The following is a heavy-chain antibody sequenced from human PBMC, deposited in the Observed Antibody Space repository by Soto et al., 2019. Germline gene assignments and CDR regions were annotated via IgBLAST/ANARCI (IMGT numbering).Heavy chain of an antibody. J-gene: IGHJ3*02. CDR3: ARARIPINMIVVVPEAFDI. Sequence: EASVKVSCKTSGGTFSSYAISWVRQAPGQGLEWMGGIIPIFGTANYAQKFQGRVTITADESTSTAYMELSSLRSEDTAVYYCARARIPINMIVVVPEAFDIWGQGTMVTVSS. D-gene: IGHD3-22*01. CDR1: GGTFSSYA. CDR2: IIPIFGTA. V-gene: IGHV1-69*13.